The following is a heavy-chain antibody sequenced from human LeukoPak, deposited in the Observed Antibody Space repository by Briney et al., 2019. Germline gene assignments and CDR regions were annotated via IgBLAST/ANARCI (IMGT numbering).Heavy chain of an antibody. CDR2: IKQDGSEK. Sequence: GGSLRLSCAASGLTFSSYWMSWVRQAPGKGLEWVANIKQDGSEKYYVDSVKGRFTISRDNAKNSLYLQMNSLRAEDTAVYYCARGTVFGVVIPHFDYWGQGTLVIVSS. CDR3: ARGTVFGVVIPHFDY. D-gene: IGHD3-3*01. J-gene: IGHJ4*02. CDR1: GLTFSSYW. V-gene: IGHV3-7*01.